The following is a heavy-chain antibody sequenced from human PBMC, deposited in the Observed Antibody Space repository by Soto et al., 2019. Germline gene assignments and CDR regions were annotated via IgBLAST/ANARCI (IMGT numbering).Heavy chain of an antibody. D-gene: IGHD5-12*01. CDR3: ASERGWPYMDV. CDR2: IKTDGSST. J-gene: IGHJ6*03. V-gene: IGHV3-74*01. Sequence: GVSLRLSCAASGFTFSSYWMHWVRQAPGKGLVWVSRIKTDGSSTSYADSVKGRFTISRDNAKNTLYLQMNSLRAEDTAVYYCASERGWPYMDVWRKGTTVPVSS. CDR1: GFTFSSYW.